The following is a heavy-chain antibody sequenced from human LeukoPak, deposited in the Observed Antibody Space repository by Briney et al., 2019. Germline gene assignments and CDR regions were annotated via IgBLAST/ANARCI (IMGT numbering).Heavy chain of an antibody. J-gene: IGHJ5*02. CDR2: IWYDGSNK. V-gene: IGHV3-33*01. Sequence: GGSLRLSCAASGFTFSSYGMHWVRQAPGKGLEWVAVIWYDGSNKYYADSVKGRFTISRDNSKNTLYLQMNSLRAEDTAVYYCARDREWELLSGNWFDPWGQGTLVTVSS. CDR1: GFTFSSYG. CDR3: ARDREWELLSGNWFDP. D-gene: IGHD1-26*01.